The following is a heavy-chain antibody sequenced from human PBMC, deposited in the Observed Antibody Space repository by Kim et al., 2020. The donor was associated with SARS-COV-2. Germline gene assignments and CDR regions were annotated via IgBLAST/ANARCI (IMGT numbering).Heavy chain of an antibody. CDR2: INAGNGNT. CDR3: ARGASSSWYSVETFDY. J-gene: IGHJ4*02. D-gene: IGHD6-13*01. CDR1: GYTFTSYA. Sequence: ASVKVSCKASGYTFTSYAMHWVRQAPGQRLEWMGWINAGNGNTKYSQKFQGRVTITRDTSASTAYMELSSLRSEDTAVYYCARGASSSWYSVETFDYWGQGTLVTVSS. V-gene: IGHV1-3*01.